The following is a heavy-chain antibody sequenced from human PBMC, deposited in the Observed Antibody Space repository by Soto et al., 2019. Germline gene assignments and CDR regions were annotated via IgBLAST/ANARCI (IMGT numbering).Heavy chain of an antibody. CDR3: ARQIYDSDKGPNFPYYLDI. CDR2: IDPSDSQT. CDR1: EYRCLGHL. D-gene: IGHD3-22*01. Sequence: PXELLKIPSKGAEYRCLGHLSTCVRQKKGKGLEWMGRIDPSDSQTYYSPSFRGHVTISVTKSITTVFLQWSSLRASDTAMYYCARQIYDSDKGPNFPYYLDI. V-gene: IGHV5-10-1*01. J-gene: IGHJ3*02.